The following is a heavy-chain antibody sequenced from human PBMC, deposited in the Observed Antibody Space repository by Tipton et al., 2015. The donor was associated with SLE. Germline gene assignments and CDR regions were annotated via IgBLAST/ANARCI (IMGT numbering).Heavy chain of an antibody. D-gene: IGHD2-8*01. CDR3: ARRYGTSFDY. CDR2: IFYSGDT. Sequence: TLSLTCTVSGGSISWYYWSWIRQPPGKGLEWIGYIFYSGDTNYNPSLKSRLTLSLDTSKNQFSLKMISVTAADTAVYYCARRYGTSFDYWDQGTLVTVSS. J-gene: IGHJ4*02. V-gene: IGHV4-59*08. CDR1: GGSISWYY.